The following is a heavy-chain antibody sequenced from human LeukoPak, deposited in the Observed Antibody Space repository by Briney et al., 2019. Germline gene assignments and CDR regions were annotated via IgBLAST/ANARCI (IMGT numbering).Heavy chain of an antibody. CDR1: GFTFSTYT. V-gene: IGHV3-21*01. D-gene: IGHD3-10*01. CDR3: AGERGVGEFY. CDR2: ISSSSSSI. Sequence: GGSLRLSCAASGFTFSTYTMNWVRQAPGKGLEWVSSISSSSSSIYYADSVKGRFSISRDNAKNSLYLQMNSLSAEDTAVYYCAGERGVGEFYWGQGTLVTVSS. J-gene: IGHJ4*02.